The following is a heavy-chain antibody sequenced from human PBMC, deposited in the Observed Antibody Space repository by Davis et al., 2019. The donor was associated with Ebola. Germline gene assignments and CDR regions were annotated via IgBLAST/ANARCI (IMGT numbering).Heavy chain of an antibody. D-gene: IGHD1-26*01. J-gene: IGHJ4*02. Sequence: SETLSLTCTVSGGSISGYSWSWIRQPPGKGLEWIGYIYHTGSTNYNPSLKSRVTISVDTSKNQFSLKLSSVTAADTAVYYCARLTWGEFDYWGQGTLVTVSS. V-gene: IGHV4-59*01. CDR1: GGSISGYS. CDR3: ARLTWGEFDY. CDR2: IYHTGST.